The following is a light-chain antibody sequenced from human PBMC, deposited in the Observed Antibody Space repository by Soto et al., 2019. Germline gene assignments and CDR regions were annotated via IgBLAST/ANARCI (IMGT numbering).Light chain of an antibody. CDR3: QQYDQWPIT. J-gene: IGKJ5*01. CDR1: QSVRGN. CDR2: GAS. V-gene: IGKV3-15*01. Sequence: EIVMTQSPATLSVSPGERATLSCRASQSVRGNLAWYQQKPGQAPRLLIYGASARALGIPDRFSGSGSGTGFSFTVTSLQSEDFAVYYCQQYDQWPITFGQGTRLEIK.